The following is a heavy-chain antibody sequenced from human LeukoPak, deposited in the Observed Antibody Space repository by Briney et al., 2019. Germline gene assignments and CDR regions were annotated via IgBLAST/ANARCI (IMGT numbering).Heavy chain of an antibody. CDR2: TGGSGSDT. J-gene: IGHJ4*02. CDR3: AKDRTSHEIDY. D-gene: IGHD2-2*01. CDR1: GFIFSEYA. Sequence: GGSLRLSCAASGFIFSEYAMSWVRQAPGKGLEWVAATGGSGSDTYYVDSVKGRFTISRDNSKNTLYLQMNSLRAEDTAVYYCAKDRTSHEIDYWGQGTLVTVSS. V-gene: IGHV3-23*01.